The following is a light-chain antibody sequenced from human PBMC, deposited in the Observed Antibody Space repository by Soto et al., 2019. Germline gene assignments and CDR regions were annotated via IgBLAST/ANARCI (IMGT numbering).Light chain of an antibody. Sequence: QSALTQPASVSGSPGQSITTSCTGTSSDVGGYNYVSWYQQHPGKAPKLMIYEVSNRPSGVSSRFSGSKSGNTASLTISGLQAEDEADYYCSSYTSSSTLFGTGTKVTVL. CDR3: SSYTSSSTL. CDR1: SSDVGGYNY. V-gene: IGLV2-14*01. J-gene: IGLJ1*01. CDR2: EVS.